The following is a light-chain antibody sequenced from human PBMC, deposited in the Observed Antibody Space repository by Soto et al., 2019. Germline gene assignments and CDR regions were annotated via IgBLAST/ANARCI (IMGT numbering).Light chain of an antibody. CDR2: WAS. CDR1: QSVLHSSNNMNY. V-gene: IGKV4-1*01. J-gene: IGKJ4*01. CDR3: QQYHSAPLT. Sequence: DIVMTQSPDSLAVSLGERATINCKSSQSVLHSSNNMNYLTWYQHKPGQPPKVLIYWASTRESGVPDRFSGSGSGTDLTLTICSLQAEDVAVYYCQQYHSAPLTFGGGTKVEI.